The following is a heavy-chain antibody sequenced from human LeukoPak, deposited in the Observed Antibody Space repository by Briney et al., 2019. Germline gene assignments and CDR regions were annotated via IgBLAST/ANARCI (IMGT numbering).Heavy chain of an antibody. V-gene: IGHV3-20*04. CDR1: GFTFGNYW. D-gene: IGHD2-2*02. J-gene: IGHJ4*02. CDR2: INWNGGST. Sequence: GGSLRLSCAASGFTFGNYWMSWVRQAPGKGLEWVSGINWNGGSTGYADSVKGRFTISRDNAKNSLYLHMNSLRAEDTALYYCAKTKALGYCSSTSCYTEGPPYYFDYWGQGTLVTVSS. CDR3: AKTKALGYCSSTSCYTEGPPYYFDY.